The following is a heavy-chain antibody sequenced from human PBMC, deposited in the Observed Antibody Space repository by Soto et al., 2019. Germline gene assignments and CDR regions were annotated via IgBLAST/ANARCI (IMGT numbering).Heavy chain of an antibody. D-gene: IGHD6-13*01. V-gene: IGHV1-3*01. J-gene: IGHJ4*02. CDR1: GYTFTSYA. CDR2: INAGNGNT. Sequence: ASVKVSCKASGYTFTSYAMHWVRQAPGQRLEWMGWINAGNGNTKYSQKFQGRVTITRDTSASTAYMELSSLRSEDTAVYYCARDDSSSWYFDYWGQGTLVTVSS. CDR3: ARDDSSSWYFDY.